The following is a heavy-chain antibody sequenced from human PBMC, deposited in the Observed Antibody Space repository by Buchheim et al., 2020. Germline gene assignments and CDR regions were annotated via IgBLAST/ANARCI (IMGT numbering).Heavy chain of an antibody. D-gene: IGHD4-11*01. Sequence: QVQLVESGGGVVQPGRSLRLSCAASGFTFSSYGMHWVRQAPGKGLAWVAVIWSDGSNKYYADSVTGRFTISRDNSKNTLYLQMNSLRAEDTAVYYCARDADYSNCVDYWGQGTL. V-gene: IGHV3-33*01. J-gene: IGHJ4*02. CDR1: GFTFSSYG. CDR3: ARDADYSNCVDY. CDR2: IWSDGSNK.